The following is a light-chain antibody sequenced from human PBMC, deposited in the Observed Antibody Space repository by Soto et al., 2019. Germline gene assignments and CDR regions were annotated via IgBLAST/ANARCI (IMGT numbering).Light chain of an antibody. V-gene: IGKV3-15*01. J-gene: IGKJ1*01. CDR3: QQYNQWPRT. Sequence: EIVMTQSPATLPVSPGERATLSCRASQRVSDNLAWYQQKPGQAPRLLISGASTRATGIPARFSGSGSGTEFTLTISSLQSEDFAVYYCQQYNQWPRTFGQGTKVEIK. CDR2: GAS. CDR1: QRVSDN.